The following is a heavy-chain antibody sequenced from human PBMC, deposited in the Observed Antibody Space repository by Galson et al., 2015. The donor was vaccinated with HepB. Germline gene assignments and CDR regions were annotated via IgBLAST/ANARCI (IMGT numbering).Heavy chain of an antibody. Sequence: SLRLSCAASGFTFSSYAMHWVRQAPGKGLEYVSAITSNGGTTYYADSVKGRFTISSDNSKNTLSLQMSSLGAEDSAVYYCVNFPDWLLGGGYWGQGTLVTVSS. V-gene: IGHV3-64D*09. D-gene: IGHD3-9*01. J-gene: IGHJ4*02. CDR1: GFTFSSYA. CDR3: VNFPDWLLGGGY. CDR2: ITSNGGTT.